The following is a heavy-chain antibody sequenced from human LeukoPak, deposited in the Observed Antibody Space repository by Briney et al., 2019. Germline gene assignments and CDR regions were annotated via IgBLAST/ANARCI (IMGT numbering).Heavy chain of an antibody. D-gene: IGHD5-12*01. Sequence: GASEKVSCKVSGYTLTELSMHWVRQAPGKGLEWMGGFDPEDGETLYAQKFQGTVTTTEDTSTDTAYMALSSLGSEDTAVYYCATGIVATILPDWGQGTLVTVSS. V-gene: IGHV1-24*01. CDR2: FDPEDGET. CDR1: GYTLTELS. J-gene: IGHJ4*02. CDR3: ATGIVATILPD.